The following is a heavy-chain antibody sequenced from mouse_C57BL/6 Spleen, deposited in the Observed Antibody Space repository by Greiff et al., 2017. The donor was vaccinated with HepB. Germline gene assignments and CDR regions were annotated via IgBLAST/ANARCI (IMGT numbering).Heavy chain of an antibody. V-gene: IGHV1-55*01. D-gene: IGHD2-3*01. Sequence: QVQLQQPGAELVKPGASVKMSCKASGYTFTSYWITWVKQRPGQGLEWIGDIYPGSGSTNYNEKFKSKATLTVDTSSSTAYMQLSSLTSEDSAVYYCARFDGYSWYFDVWGTGTTVTVSS. CDR3: ARFDGYSWYFDV. CDR2: IYPGSGST. CDR1: GYTFTSYW. J-gene: IGHJ1*03.